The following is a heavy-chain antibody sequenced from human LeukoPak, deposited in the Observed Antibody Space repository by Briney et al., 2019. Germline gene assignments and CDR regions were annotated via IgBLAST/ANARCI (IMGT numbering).Heavy chain of an antibody. J-gene: IGHJ4*02. Sequence: GGSLRLSCAASGFNSGNYWMSWVRQAPGQRLEWLANIKQDGIETYYLDSVKGRFTISRDSARNSVYLQMNSLRADETAVYYCARGSAVTANNFDFWGQGTLVTVSS. CDR1: GFNSGNYW. CDR2: IKQDGIET. V-gene: IGHV3-7*01. D-gene: IGHD4-11*01. CDR3: ARGSAVTANNFDF.